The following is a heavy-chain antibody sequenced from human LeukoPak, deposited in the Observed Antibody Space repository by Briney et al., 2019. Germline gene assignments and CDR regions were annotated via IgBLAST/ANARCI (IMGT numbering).Heavy chain of an antibody. J-gene: IGHJ4*03. CDR1: GYTFTSYD. Sequence: ASVKVSCKASGYTFTSYDINRVRQATGQGLEWMGWMNPNSGNTGYAQKFQGRVTITRNTSISTAYMELSSLRSEDTAVYYCARAHSSSAGFDYWGQGTTVTVFS. V-gene: IGHV1-8*03. CDR2: MNPNSGNT. D-gene: IGHD6-6*01. CDR3: ARAHSSSAGFDY.